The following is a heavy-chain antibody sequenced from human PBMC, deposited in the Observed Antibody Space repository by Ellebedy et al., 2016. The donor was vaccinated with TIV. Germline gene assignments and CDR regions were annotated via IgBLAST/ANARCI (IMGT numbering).Heavy chain of an antibody. CDR3: ARGSIVGDYYYYGMDV. CDR2: IIPIFGTA. V-gene: IGHV1-69*13. D-gene: IGHD1-26*01. Sequence: SVKVSXXASGGTFSSYAISWVRQAPGQGLEWMGGIIPIFGTANYAQKFQGRVTITADESTSTAYMELSSLRSEDTAVYYCARGSIVGDYYYYGMDVWGQGTTVTVSS. J-gene: IGHJ6*02. CDR1: GGTFSSYA.